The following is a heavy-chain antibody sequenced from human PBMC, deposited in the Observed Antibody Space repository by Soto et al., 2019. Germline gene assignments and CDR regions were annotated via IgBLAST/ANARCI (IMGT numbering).Heavy chain of an antibody. V-gene: IGHV4-59*01. CDR1: GASISSNY. CDR3: ARGPYYYYYGLDV. Sequence: SETLSITCFVSGASISSNYWSWIRQPPGKGLEWIGYIYYSGNTNYNPSLKSRVIISIDTSKNHFFLKLSSVTAADTAVYYCARGPYYYYYGLDVWGQGTTVTVSS. J-gene: IGHJ6*02. CDR2: IYYSGNT.